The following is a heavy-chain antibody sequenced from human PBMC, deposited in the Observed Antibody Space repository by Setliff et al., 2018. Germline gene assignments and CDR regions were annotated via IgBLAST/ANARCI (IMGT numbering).Heavy chain of an antibody. Sequence: AGGSLRLSCAASGFTFSSYAMSWVRQAPGKGLEWVSNINDNGGTTYYADSVKGRFTISRDNSRNTRYLQMDSLRADDTALYFCARVPRIIIMVGVISHYYYMDVWGKGTTVTVAS. CDR3: ARVPRIIIMVGVISHYYYMDV. CDR2: INDNGGTT. V-gene: IGHV3-23*01. D-gene: IGHD3-3*02. CDR1: GFTFSSYA. J-gene: IGHJ6*03.